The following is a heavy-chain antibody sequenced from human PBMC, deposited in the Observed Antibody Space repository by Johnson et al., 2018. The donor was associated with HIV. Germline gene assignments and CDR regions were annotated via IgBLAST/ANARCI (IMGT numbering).Heavy chain of an antibody. CDR2: ISSSVSPI. V-gene: IGHV3-11*04. D-gene: IGHD2-8*01. CDR1: GFAFRDYY. CDR3: ARSVNAGRPFDI. Sequence: QVQLVESGGGVVQPGRSLRLSCAASGFAFRDYYMNWMRQAPGKGLEWVSHISSSVSPIWYADSVKGRFTVSRDKAKNSLYLQMNSLRAEDTAVYYCARSVNAGRPFDIWGQGTLVTVSS. J-gene: IGHJ3*02.